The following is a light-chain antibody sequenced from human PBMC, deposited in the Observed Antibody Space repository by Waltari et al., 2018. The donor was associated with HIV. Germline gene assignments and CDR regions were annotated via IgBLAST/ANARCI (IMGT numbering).Light chain of an antibody. CDR3: QVWDSSSDRGV. CDR1: NIGSKS. CDR2: DDN. Sequence: SYVLTQPPSVSVAPGQTARITCGGNNIGSKSVHWYQQKPGQAPVLVVYDDNDRPSGIPERFSGSNSGNTATLTISRVEAGDEADYYCQVWDSSSDRGVFGGGTKLTVL. V-gene: IGLV3-21*02. J-gene: IGLJ2*01.